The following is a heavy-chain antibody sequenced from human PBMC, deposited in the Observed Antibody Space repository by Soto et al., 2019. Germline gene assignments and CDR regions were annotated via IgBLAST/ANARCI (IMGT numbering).Heavy chain of an antibody. CDR2: IWYDGSNK. CDR1: GFTFSSYG. D-gene: IGHD6-19*01. V-gene: IGHV3-33*01. Sequence: GGSLRLSCAASGFTFSSYGMHWVRQAPGKGLEWVAVIWYDGSNKYYADSVKGRFTISRDNSKNTLYLQMNSLRAEDTAVYYCARDSSGWAMDVWGQGTTVTVSS. J-gene: IGHJ6*02. CDR3: ARDSSGWAMDV.